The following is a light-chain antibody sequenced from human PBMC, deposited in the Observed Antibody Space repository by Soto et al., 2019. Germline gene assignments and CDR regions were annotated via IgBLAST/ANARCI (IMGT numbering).Light chain of an antibody. J-gene: IGKJ2*01. CDR3: EEYTSFWYT. CDR2: DVS. CDR1: QSISSL. Sequence: DIQMTQSPSTLSASVGDRVTITCRASQSISSLLAWYHQKPGKAPNLLIYDVSNMEGGVPSRFSGSGSGTEFTLTISSLQPDDFATYYCEEYTSFWYTFGQGTRLELK. V-gene: IGKV1-5*01.